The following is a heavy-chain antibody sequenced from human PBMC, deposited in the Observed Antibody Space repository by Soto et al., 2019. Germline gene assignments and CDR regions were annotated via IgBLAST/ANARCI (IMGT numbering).Heavy chain of an antibody. Sequence: EVQLVESGGGLVKPGGSLRLSCAASGFTFSSYSMNWVRQAPGKGLEWVSSISSSSSYIYYADSGKGRLTISRDNAKNSLYLQMNSLRAEDTAVYYCARVIRNYGYYYYGMDVWGQGTTVTVSS. CDR3: ARVIRNYGYYYYGMDV. CDR1: GFTFSSYS. J-gene: IGHJ6*02. D-gene: IGHD1-7*01. CDR2: ISSSSSYI. V-gene: IGHV3-21*01.